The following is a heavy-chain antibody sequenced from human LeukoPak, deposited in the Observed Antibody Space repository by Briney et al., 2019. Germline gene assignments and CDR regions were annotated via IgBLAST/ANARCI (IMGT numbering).Heavy chain of an antibody. Sequence: SETLSLTCAVYGGSFSGYYWSWIRQPPGKGLEWIGEINHSGSTNYNPSLKSRVTISVDTSKNQFSLKLSSVTAADTAVYYCARLRPGGYFDYWGQGTLVTVSS. J-gene: IGHJ4*02. V-gene: IGHV4-34*01. CDR2: INHSGST. CDR1: GGSFSGYY. D-gene: IGHD1-1*01. CDR3: ARLRPGGYFDY.